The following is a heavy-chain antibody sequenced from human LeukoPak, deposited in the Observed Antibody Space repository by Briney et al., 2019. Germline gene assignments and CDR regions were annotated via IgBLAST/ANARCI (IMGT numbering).Heavy chain of an antibody. CDR2: INPSGGTT. Sequence: ASVKFSCTASGYTFTTYYMHWVRQAPGQGLESLTIINPSGGTTSYAQNFQGRVTMFRDKSTSTVYMELNSLISEDTAVYYCARAYCTSDYYYKAIDIWGEGRMVTVSS. V-gene: IGHV1-46*01. CDR1: GYTFTTYY. CDR3: ARAYCTSDYYYKAIDI. D-gene: IGHD3-22*01. J-gene: IGHJ3*02.